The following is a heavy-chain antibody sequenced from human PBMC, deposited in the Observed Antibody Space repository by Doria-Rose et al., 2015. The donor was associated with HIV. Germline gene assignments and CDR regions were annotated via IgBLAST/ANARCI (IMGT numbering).Heavy chain of an antibody. D-gene: IGHD6-19*01. CDR3: ARARAVAGRGSWFDP. CDR2: IYYGGNT. J-gene: IGHJ5*02. CDR1: GDSISIYY. V-gene: IGHV4-59*01. Sequence: GLVKPSETLSLTCNVSGDSISIYYWSWIRQSPGKGLEYIGNIYYGGNTDYNPSLKSRVTISLDTSKNQVSLKLRSVTAADTAVYYCARARAVAGRGSWFDPWGQGTLVTVSS.